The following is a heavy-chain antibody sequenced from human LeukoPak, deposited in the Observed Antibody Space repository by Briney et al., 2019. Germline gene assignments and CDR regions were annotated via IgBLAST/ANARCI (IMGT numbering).Heavy chain of an antibody. D-gene: IGHD1-26*01. J-gene: IGHJ4*02. Sequence: GGSPRLSCAASGFTFSSYSMNWVRQAPGKGLEWVSSISSSSSYIYYADSVKGRFTISRDNAKNSLYLQMNSLRAEDTAVYYCARGGGGSYYHLLDYWGQGTLVTVSS. V-gene: IGHV3-21*01. CDR1: GFTFSSYS. CDR2: ISSSSSYI. CDR3: ARGGGGSYYHLLDY.